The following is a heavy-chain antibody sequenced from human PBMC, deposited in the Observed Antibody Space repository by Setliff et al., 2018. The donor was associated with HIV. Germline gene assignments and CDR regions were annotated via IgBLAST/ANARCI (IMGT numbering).Heavy chain of an antibody. CDR3: ARGHSGNDY. CDR2: MNPNSGNT. Sequence: ASVKVSCKASGYTFTNYDINWVRQATGQGLEWMGRMNPNSGNTEYAQQFQGRVTMTRNTSIGTAYMELSSLRSEDTAIYYCARGHSGNDYWGQGTLVTVSS. J-gene: IGHJ4*02. D-gene: IGHD1-1*01. CDR1: GYTFTNYD. V-gene: IGHV1-8*02.